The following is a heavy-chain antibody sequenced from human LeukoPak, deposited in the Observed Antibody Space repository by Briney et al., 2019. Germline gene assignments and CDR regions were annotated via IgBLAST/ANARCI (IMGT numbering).Heavy chain of an antibody. Sequence: ASETLSLTCSVSGGSISGYYWSWIRQPAGKGLEWIGRIYSSGSINYNPSLKSRVTMSVDTSKNQFSLKLSSVTAADTAVYYCARESLVASNYYMDVWGRGATVIVSS. CDR2: IYSSGSI. J-gene: IGHJ6*03. CDR1: GGSISGYY. V-gene: IGHV4-4*07. CDR3: ARESLVASNYYMDV. D-gene: IGHD3-9*01.